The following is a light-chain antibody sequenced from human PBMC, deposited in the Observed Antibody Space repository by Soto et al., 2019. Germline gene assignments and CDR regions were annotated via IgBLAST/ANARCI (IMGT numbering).Light chain of an antibody. CDR3: LLYYGGAPRV. CDR1: TGPVTSAFY. CDR2: STN. V-gene: IGLV7-43*01. Sequence: EGSLRLSPGGTVTLTCASSTGPVTSAFYPTWFQQKPVQAPRALIYSTNNKHSWTPARFSGSLLGGKAALTLSGVQPEDQAEHYGLLYYGGAPRVFGTGTKVTV. J-gene: IGLJ1*01.